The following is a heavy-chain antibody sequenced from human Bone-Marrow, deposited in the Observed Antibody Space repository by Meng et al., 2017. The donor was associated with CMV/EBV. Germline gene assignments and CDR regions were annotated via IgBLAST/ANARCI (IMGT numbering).Heavy chain of an antibody. CDR1: GYTFTGYY. V-gene: IGHV1-2*02. D-gene: IGHD5-18*01. Sequence: ASVKVSCKASGYTFTGYYMQWVRQAPGQGREWMGWINPNSGGTNYAQKFQGRVTMTRDTSISTAYMELSRLRSDDTAVYYCARVKGDTAMVGDAFDIWGQGTMVTVSS. CDR3: ARVKGDTAMVGDAFDI. CDR2: INPNSGGT. J-gene: IGHJ3*02.